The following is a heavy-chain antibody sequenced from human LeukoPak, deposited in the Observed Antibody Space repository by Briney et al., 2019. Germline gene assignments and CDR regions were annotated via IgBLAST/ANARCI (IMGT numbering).Heavy chain of an antibody. CDR3: ARGDTNYYYGLDV. V-gene: IGHV1-46*01. J-gene: IGHJ6*02. CDR1: GYSFTNYY. D-gene: IGHD5-18*01. Sequence: ASVKVSCKTSGYSFTNYYMHWVRQATGQGLEWMGIINPSGGSTNYAQKFQGRVTMTRDTSTSIVYMELSSLRSEDTAVYYCARGDTNYYYGLDVWGQGTTVTVSS. CDR2: INPSGGST.